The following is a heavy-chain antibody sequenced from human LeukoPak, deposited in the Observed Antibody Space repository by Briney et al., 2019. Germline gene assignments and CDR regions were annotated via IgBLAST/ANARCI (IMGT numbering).Heavy chain of an antibody. J-gene: IGHJ4*02. Sequence: SETLSLTCTVSGGSISSSTYYWGWIRQPPGKGLEWIGSIYYSGSTYYNPSLKSRVTISVDTSNDQFSLKLSSVTAADTAVYYCAREGRGGQPKGFSFDYWGQGTLVTVSS. CDR1: GGSISSSTYY. CDR3: AREGRGGQPKGFSFDY. V-gene: IGHV4-39*07. CDR2: IYYSGST. D-gene: IGHD1-26*01.